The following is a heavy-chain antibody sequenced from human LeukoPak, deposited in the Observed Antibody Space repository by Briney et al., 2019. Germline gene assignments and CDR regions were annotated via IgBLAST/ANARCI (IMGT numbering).Heavy chain of an antibody. D-gene: IGHD5-24*01. V-gene: IGHV4-59*01. J-gene: IGHJ4*02. Sequence: SETLSLTCTVSSDSISSSYWSWIRQPPGKGLEWIGYISYSGSTNYNPSLKSRVTISVGTSKNQFSLKLSSVTAADTAVYYCAGGGRWLQFNYWGQGTLVTVSS. CDR3: AGGGRWLQFNY. CDR1: SDSISSSY. CDR2: ISYSGST.